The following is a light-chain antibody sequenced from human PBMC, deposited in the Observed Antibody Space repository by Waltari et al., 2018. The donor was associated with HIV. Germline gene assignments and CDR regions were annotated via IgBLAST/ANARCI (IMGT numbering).Light chain of an antibody. J-gene: IGLJ2*01. CDR2: EDS. V-gene: IGLV3-10*01. CDR1: APPKRF. Sequence: SYELTQPPSVSVSPGQTARITCSGDAPPKRFAYWYQQRSGRAPVLVIYEDSTRPSGIPERFSATNSGTVATLTISGAQVDDEADYYCYSIDGSGHYRVFGGGTKLTVL. CDR3: YSIDGSGHYRV.